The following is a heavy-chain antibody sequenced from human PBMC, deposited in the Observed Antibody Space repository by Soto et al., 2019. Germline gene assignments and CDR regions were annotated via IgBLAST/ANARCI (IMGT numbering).Heavy chain of an antibody. J-gene: IGHJ6*03. CDR1: GYTFTSHD. Sequence: ASVKVSCKASGYTFTSHDINWVRQATGQGLEWMGWMNPNSGNTGYAQKFQGRVTMTRNTSISTAYMELSSLRSEDTAVYYCARLPFERTLPHYYYYYYMDVWGKGTTVTVSS. CDR2: MNPNSGNT. V-gene: IGHV1-8*01. CDR3: ARLPFERTLPHYYYYYYMDV. D-gene: IGHD3-9*01.